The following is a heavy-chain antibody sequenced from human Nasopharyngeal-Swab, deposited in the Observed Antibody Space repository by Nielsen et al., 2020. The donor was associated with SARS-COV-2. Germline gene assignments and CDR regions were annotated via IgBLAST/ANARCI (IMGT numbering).Heavy chain of an antibody. D-gene: IGHD1-26*01. J-gene: IGHJ4*02. CDR2: IYSGGSST. CDR3: AKDQGSYYDY. Sequence: GGSLRLSCAASGLTFSSYAMSWVRQAPGKGLEWVSVIYSGGSSTYYADSVKGRFTISRDNSKNTLYLQMNSLRAEDTAVYYCAKDQGSYYDYWGQGTLVTISS. V-gene: IGHV3-23*03. CDR1: GLTFSSYA.